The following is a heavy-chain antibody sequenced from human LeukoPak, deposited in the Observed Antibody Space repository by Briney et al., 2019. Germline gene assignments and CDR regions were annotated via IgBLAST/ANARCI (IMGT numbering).Heavy chain of an antibody. J-gene: IGHJ4*02. D-gene: IGHD1-26*01. CDR2: IYYSGST. CDR3: ARDHIGGSFLDY. V-gene: IGHV4-39*07. CDR1: GGSISSSSYY. Sequence: SETLSLTCTVSGGSISSSSYYWGWIRQPPGKGLEWIGSIYYSGSTYYNPSLKSRVTISVDTSKNQFSLKLSSVTAADTAVYYCARDHIGGSFLDYWGQGTLVTVSS.